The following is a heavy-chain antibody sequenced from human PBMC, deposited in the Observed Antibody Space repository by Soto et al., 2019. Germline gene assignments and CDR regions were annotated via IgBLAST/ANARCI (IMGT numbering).Heavy chain of an antibody. V-gene: IGHV3-21*01. CDR3: AREEDIVVVPAVGYDY. D-gene: IGHD2-2*01. Sequence: EVQLVESGGGLVKPGGSLRLSCAASGFTFSSYSMNWVRQAPGKGLEWVSSISSSSSYIYYADSVKGRFTISRDNAKNSLYLQMNSLRAEDTAVYYCAREEDIVVVPAVGYDYWGQGTLVTVSS. CDR2: ISSSSSYI. J-gene: IGHJ4*02. CDR1: GFTFSSYS.